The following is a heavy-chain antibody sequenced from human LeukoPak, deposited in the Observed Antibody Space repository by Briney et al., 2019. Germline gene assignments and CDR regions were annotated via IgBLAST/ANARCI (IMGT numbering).Heavy chain of an antibody. CDR1: GFTFSNYA. D-gene: IGHD3-10*01. CDR3: ARGTGSGSYIIDY. CDR2: MSNDGSNE. Sequence: GGSLRLSCAASGFTFSNYAMPWVRQGPGKGLEWVAIMSNDGSNEKYADSVRGRFTISRDNSKNTLYVQMNSLRSEDTAVYYCARGTGSGSYIIDYWGQGILVTVSS. J-gene: IGHJ4*02. V-gene: IGHV3-30*04.